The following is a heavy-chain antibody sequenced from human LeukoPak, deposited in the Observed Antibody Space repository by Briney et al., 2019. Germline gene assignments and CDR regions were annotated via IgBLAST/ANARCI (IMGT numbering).Heavy chain of an antibody. CDR2: IYHSGST. D-gene: IGHD3-9*01. J-gene: IGHJ4*02. Sequence: SETLSLTCTVSGYSISSGYYWGWIRQPPGKGLEWIGSIYHSGSTYYNPSLKSRVTISVDTSKNQFSLKLSSVTAADTAVYYCAKERAGYANPYYFDYWGQGTLVTVSS. CDR3: AKERAGYANPYYFDY. V-gene: IGHV4-38-2*02. CDR1: GYSISSGYY.